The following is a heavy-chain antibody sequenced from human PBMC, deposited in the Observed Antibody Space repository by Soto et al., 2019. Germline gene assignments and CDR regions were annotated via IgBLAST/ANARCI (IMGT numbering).Heavy chain of an antibody. CDR2: INAGNGNT. Sequence: ASVKVSCKASGYTFTSYAMHWVRQAPGQRLEWMGWINAGNGNTKYSQKFKGRVTITRDTSASTAYMELSSLRSEDTAVYYCARDLVFRVVINLYVYWGQGTLVTVSS. V-gene: IGHV1-3*01. J-gene: IGHJ4*02. D-gene: IGHD3-3*01. CDR3: ARDLVFRVVINLYVY. CDR1: GYTFTSYA.